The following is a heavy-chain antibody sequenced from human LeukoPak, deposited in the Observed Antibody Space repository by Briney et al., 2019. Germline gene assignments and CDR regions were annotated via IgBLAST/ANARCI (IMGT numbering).Heavy chain of an antibody. CDR3: AKGIPYGSGSYHNWFDP. V-gene: IGHV3-9*01. D-gene: IGHD3-10*01. CDR2: ISWNSGSI. Sequence: GGSLRLPCAASGFTFDDYAMHWVRQAPGKGLEWVSGISWNSGSIGYADSVEGRFTISRDNAKNSLYLQMNSLRAEDTALYYCAKGIPYGSGSYHNWFDPWGQGTLVTVSS. J-gene: IGHJ5*02. CDR1: GFTFDDYA.